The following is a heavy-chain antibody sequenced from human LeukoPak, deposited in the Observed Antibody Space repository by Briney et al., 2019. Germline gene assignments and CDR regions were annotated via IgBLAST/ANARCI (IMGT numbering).Heavy chain of an antibody. CDR2: IGVYNNKT. CDR1: GYTFTGYY. D-gene: IGHD3-10*01. J-gene: IGHJ4*02. Sequence: GASVKVSCKASGYTFTGYYMHWVRQAPGQGLEWMGWIGVYNNKTNYAQKFQGRVTMTADTSTSTAYLDLRSLRSDDTAFYYCARTFSLGGTPLDYWGQGTLVTVSS. CDR3: ARTFSLGGTPLDY. V-gene: IGHV1-18*04.